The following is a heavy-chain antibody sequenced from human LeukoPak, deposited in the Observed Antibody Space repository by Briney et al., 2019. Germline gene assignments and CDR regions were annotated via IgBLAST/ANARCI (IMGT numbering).Heavy chain of an antibody. D-gene: IGHD5-24*01. V-gene: IGHV4-31*03. CDR3: ARDVRVATTQYLDY. J-gene: IGHJ4*02. CDR1: GGSITSYGYY. CDR2: IYYSGST. Sequence: SATVSVTCTVSGGSITSYGYYWMWIPQHPGKGLVWIIYIYYSGSTYYNPSLKRRVTISVNTSNNHFSLKLSSVTAADTAVYYCARDVRVATTQYLDYCGQGKLVTASS.